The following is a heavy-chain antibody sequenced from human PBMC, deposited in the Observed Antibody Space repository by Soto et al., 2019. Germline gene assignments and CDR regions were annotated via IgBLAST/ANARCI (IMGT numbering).Heavy chain of an antibody. V-gene: IGHV4-30-4*01. J-gene: IGHJ5*02. CDR3: VREDSFRDSSAP. CDR1: GGSISSADYY. D-gene: IGHD3-22*01. Sequence: PSETMSLTCTVSGGSISSADYYWSRIRQPPGKGLEWIGYIYYSGSTYYNPSLKSRVTISVDTSKNQFSLKLSSVTAADTAVYYCVREDSFRDSSAPWGQGTQVTVSS. CDR2: IYYSGST.